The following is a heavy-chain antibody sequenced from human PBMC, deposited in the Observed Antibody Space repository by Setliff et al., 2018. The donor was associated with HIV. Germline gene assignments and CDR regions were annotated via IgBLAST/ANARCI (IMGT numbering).Heavy chain of an antibody. J-gene: IGHJ3*02. CDR3: ARDRVWPYSSRWYDAFDI. D-gene: IGHD6-13*01. CDR2: MNPNSGKT. Sequence: GASVKVSCKASGYTFTRYDINWVRQATGQGLEWMGWMNPNSGKTGYEQKFQGRVTMTRNTSISTAYMELSSLRSEDTAVYYCARDRVWPYSSRWYDAFDIWGQGTMVTVSS. CDR1: GYTFTRYD. V-gene: IGHV1-8*01.